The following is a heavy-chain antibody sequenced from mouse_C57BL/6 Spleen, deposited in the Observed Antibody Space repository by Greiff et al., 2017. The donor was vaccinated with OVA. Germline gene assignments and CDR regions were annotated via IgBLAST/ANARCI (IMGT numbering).Heavy chain of an antibody. D-gene: IGHD2-1*01. CDR1: GYAFTNYL. V-gene: IGHV1-54*01. CDR3: ARSTGNYAWFAY. Sequence: VKLMESGAELVRPGTSVKVSCKASGYAFTNYLIEWVKQRPGQGLEWIGVINPGSGGTNYNEKFKGKATLTADKSSSTAYMQLSSLTSEDSAVYFCARSTGNYAWFAYWGQGTLVTVSA. J-gene: IGHJ3*01. CDR2: INPGSGGT.